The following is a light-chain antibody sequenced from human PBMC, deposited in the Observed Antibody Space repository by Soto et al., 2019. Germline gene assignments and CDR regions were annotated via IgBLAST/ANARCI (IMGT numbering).Light chain of an antibody. V-gene: IGLV1-47*01. CDR2: RND. Sequence: QSVLTQPPSVSGTPGQRVSISCSGSSSNIGSSDVYWYQQLPGTAPKLLVYRNDQRPSGVPERFSGSKSGTSASLDISALRSEDESDYYCAACDDSMSGTNVFAKGTKVTVL. CDR3: AACDDSMSGTNV. J-gene: IGLJ1*01. CDR1: SSNIGSSD.